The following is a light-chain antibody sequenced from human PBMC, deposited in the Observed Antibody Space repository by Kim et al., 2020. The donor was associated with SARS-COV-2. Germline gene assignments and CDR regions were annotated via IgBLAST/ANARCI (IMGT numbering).Light chain of an antibody. CDR2: KVS. CDR1: QSLVFSDGKTY. CDR3: MYGAHWPPSFT. Sequence: DVIMTQSPLSLPVTLGQPASISCRSSQSLVFSDGKTYLNWFHQRPGQSPRRLMYKVSNRDSVVPDRFSGSGSGTDFTLKSSRVEAEDVGVYYCMYGAHWPPSFTFGGGTKVDIK. J-gene: IGKJ4*01. V-gene: IGKV2-30*01.